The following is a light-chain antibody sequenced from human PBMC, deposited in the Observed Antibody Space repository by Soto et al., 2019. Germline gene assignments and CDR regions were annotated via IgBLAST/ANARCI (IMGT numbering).Light chain of an antibody. V-gene: IGKV1-5*01. CDR2: AVS. Sequence: DTQMTHSPSSVSASVGDRVTITFRASQDIDNWLAWYQQKPGKAPRLLIYAVSSLEDGVPSRFSGSGSGTDFTLTISSLQPDDFATYYCQQYHSYSWTFGQGTKVDI. J-gene: IGKJ1*01. CDR1: QDIDNW. CDR3: QQYHSYSWT.